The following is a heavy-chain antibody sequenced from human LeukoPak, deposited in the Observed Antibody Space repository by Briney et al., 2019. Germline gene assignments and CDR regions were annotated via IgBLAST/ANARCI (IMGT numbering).Heavy chain of an antibody. V-gene: IGHV4-59*01. D-gene: IGHD6-13*01. J-gene: IGHJ4*02. CDR3: ARAYSSSIDY. CDR1: GGSISSYY. CDR2: IYYSGST. Sequence: PSETLSLTCTVTGGSISSYYWSWIRQPLGKGLEWIGYIYYSGSTNYNPSLKSRVTILVDTPKNQFSLKLSSVTAADTAVYYCARAYSSSIDYWGQGTLVTVSS.